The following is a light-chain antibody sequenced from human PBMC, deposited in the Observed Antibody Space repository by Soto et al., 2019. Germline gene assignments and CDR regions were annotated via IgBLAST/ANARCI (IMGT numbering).Light chain of an antibody. CDR2: GAS. V-gene: IGKV3-20*01. Sequence: EIVLTQSPGTLSLSPGERATLSCRASQSVSSSYLAWYQQKPGQAPRLLIYGASSRATGIPDRFSGSGSGTDFTLTISRLEREDFAVYYCQQYGSSPLFGPGTKVDIK. CDR1: QSVSSSY. CDR3: QQYGSSPL. J-gene: IGKJ3*01.